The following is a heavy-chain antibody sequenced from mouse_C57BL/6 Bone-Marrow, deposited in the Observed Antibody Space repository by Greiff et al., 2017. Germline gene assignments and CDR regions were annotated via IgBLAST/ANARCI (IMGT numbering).Heavy chain of an antibody. V-gene: IGHV10-3*01. Sequence: VKLMESGGGLVQPKGSSQLSCAASGFTFNTYAMHWVRQAPGQGLEWVALIRSKSSNYATYYADSVKDSFTISRDDSQSMLYMQMNNLKTEATAMYYCVIERVRESSYAMDYWGQGTSVTVSS. J-gene: IGHJ4*01. CDR3: VIERVRESSYAMDY. CDR2: IRSKSSNYAT. CDR1: GFTFNTYA. D-gene: IGHD3-3*01.